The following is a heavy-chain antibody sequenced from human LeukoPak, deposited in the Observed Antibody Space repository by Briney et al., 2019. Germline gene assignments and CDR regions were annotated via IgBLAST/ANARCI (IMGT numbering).Heavy chain of an antibody. V-gene: IGHV3-48*01. CDR2: ITSGSSPI. J-gene: IGHJ4*02. Sequence: GGSLRRSCAASGFTFRSYSMNWVRQAPGKGLEWVSYITSGSSPIYYADSVKGRFTISRDNAKNSLYLQMNSLRAEDTAVYYCAKEESFKRPFDYWGQGTLVTVSS. D-gene: IGHD3-10*01. CDR1: GFTFRSYS. CDR3: AKEESFKRPFDY.